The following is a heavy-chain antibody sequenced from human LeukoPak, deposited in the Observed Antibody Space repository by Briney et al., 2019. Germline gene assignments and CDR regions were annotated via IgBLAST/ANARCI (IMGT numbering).Heavy chain of an antibody. CDR2: INHSGST. D-gene: IGHD3-22*01. CDR3: ARDYDTSGRVDF. Sequence: SSETLSLTCAVYGGSFSGYYWSWIRQPPGKGLEWIGEINHSGSTNYNPSLKSRVTISVDTSKNQFSLKLSSVTAADTAVYYCARDYDTSGRVDFWGQGTLVTVSS. J-gene: IGHJ4*02. V-gene: IGHV4-34*01. CDR1: GGSFSGYY.